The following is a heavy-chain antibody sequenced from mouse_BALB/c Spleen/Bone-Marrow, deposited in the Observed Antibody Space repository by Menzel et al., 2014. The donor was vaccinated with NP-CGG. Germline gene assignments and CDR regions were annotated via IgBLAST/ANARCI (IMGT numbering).Heavy chain of an antibody. Sequence: QVQLQQPGAELVKPGASVKLSCKASGYTFTSYYIYWVKQRPGQGLEWIGETNPSNGGTNFNEKFKSKATLTVDKSSSTAYMQLSSLTSEDSAVYYCTRSNGNWFAYWGQGTLVTVSA. V-gene: IGHV1S81*02. CDR3: TRSNGNWFAY. CDR2: TNPSNGGT. J-gene: IGHJ3*01. CDR1: GYTFTSYY.